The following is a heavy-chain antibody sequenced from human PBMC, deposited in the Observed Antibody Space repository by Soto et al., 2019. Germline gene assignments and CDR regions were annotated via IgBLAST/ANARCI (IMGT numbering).Heavy chain of an antibody. Sequence: GESLKISCQGSGYSFTSYWISWVRQMPGKGLEWMGRIDPSDSYTNYSPSFQGHVTISADKSISTAYLQWSSLKASDTVMYYCATTYYYDSSGYGDYWGQGTLVTVSS. CDR1: GYSFTSYW. J-gene: IGHJ4*02. D-gene: IGHD3-22*01. CDR3: ATTYYYDSSGYGDY. V-gene: IGHV5-10-1*01. CDR2: IDPSDSYT.